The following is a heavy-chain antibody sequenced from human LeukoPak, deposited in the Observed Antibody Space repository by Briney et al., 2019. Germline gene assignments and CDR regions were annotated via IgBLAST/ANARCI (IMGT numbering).Heavy chain of an antibody. CDR3: AMVVTTGHWFDP. CDR1: GFTFSSYS. V-gene: IGHV3-21*01. CDR2: ISSSSSYI. Sequence: GGSLRLSCAASGFTFSSYSMNWVRQAPGKGLEWVSSISSSSSYIYYADSVKGRFTISRDNAKNSLYLQMNSLRAEDTAVYYCAMVVTTGHWFDPWGQGTLVTVSS. J-gene: IGHJ5*02. D-gene: IGHD4-11*01.